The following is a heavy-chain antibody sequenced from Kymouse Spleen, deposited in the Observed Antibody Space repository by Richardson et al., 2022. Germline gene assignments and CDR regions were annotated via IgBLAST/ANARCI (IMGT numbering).Heavy chain of an antibody. D-gene: IGHD5-18,IGHD5-18*01. CDR3: ARTGHLSGPYSYGTGYYYGMDV. J-gene: IGHJ6*02. V-gene: IGHV4-34*01. Sequence: QVQLQQWGAGLLKPSETLSLTCAVYGGSFSGYYWSWIRQPPGKGLEWIGEINHSGSTNYNPSLKSRVTISVDTSKNQFSLKLSSVTAADTAVYYCARTGHLSGPYSYGTGYYYGMDVWGQGTTVTVSS. CDR1: GGSFSGYY. CDR2: INHSGST.